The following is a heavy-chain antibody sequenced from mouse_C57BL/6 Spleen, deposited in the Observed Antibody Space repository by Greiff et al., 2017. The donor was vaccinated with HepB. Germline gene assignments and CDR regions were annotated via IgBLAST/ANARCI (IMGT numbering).Heavy chain of an antibody. J-gene: IGHJ2*01. D-gene: IGHD2-4*01. CDR3: AIHGDDYDAYFDY. CDR1: GFSLTSYG. Sequence: QVQLKESGPGLVAPSQSLSITCTVSGFSLTSYGVHWVRQPPGKGLEWLVVIWSDGSTTYNSALKSRLSISKDNTKSQVFLKMNSLQTDDTAMYYCAIHGDDYDAYFDYWGQGTTLTVSS. CDR2: IWSDGST. V-gene: IGHV2-6-1*01.